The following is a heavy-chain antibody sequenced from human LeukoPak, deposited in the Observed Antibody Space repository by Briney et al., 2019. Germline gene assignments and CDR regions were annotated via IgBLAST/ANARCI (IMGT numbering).Heavy chain of an antibody. Sequence: QPGGSLRLSCAASGFTFSSYTMNWVRQAPGKGLDWVSSISSSSSAIYYAASVKGRFTISRDNAKNSLYLQMNSLRDEDTAVYYCARGALRYSDYWGQGTLVTVSS. J-gene: IGHJ4*02. CDR3: ARGALRYSDY. D-gene: IGHD3-9*01. CDR1: GFTFSSYT. CDR2: ISSSSSAI. V-gene: IGHV3-48*02.